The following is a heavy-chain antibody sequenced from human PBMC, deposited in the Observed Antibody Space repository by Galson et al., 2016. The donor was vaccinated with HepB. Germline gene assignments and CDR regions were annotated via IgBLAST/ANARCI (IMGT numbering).Heavy chain of an antibody. J-gene: IGHJ4*02. CDR1: GFLLGTSGVA. Sequence: PALVTPTQTLTLSCTFSGFLLGTSGVAVAWIRQPPGKTLEWLAMIYWDDNKVYNPSLENRLTISRDSSKDQVVLTMTNMDPVDTATYFCVHTDSQLSHVFFAGSRYYFDYWGQGMLVTVSS. D-gene: IGHD2-15*01. CDR2: IYWDDNK. CDR3: VHTDSQLSHVFFAGSRYYFDY. V-gene: IGHV2-5*02.